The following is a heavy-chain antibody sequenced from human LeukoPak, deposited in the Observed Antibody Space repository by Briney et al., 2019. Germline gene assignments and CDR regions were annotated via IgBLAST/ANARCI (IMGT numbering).Heavy chain of an antibody. CDR2: ISGSGRGGRT. D-gene: IGHD3-10*02. Sequence: GGSLRLSCAASGFTVNTYAMSWVRQAPGKGLEWVSNISGSGRGGRTYYADSVKGRFTISRDNAKNSLYLQMNSLRAEDTAVYYCAELGITMIGGVWGKGTTVTISS. CDR3: AELGITMIGGV. J-gene: IGHJ6*04. V-gene: IGHV3-23*01. CDR1: GFTVNTYA.